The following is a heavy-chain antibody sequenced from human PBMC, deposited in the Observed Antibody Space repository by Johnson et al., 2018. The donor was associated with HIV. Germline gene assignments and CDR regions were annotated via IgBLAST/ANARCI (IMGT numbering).Heavy chain of an antibody. Sequence: RFTISRDNAKNSLYLQMNSLRAEDTALYYCARDGYYDSGSDAFDMWGQGTMVTVSS. J-gene: IGHJ3*02. CDR3: ARDGYYDSGSDAFDM. V-gene: IGHV3-20*03. D-gene: IGHD3-10*01.